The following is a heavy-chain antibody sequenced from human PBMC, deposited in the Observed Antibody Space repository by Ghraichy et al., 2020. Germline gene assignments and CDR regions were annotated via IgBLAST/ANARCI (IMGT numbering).Heavy chain of an antibody. CDR1: GGSISSYY. D-gene: IGHD3-3*01. CDR2: IYYSGST. Sequence: SQTLSLTCTVSGGSISSYYWSWIRQPPGKGLEWIGYIYYSGSTNYNPSLKSRVTISVDTSKNQFSLKLSSVTAADTAVYYCARSLTELWSGYYMGDSDYYYYYMDVWGKGTTVTVSS. V-gene: IGHV4-59*01. J-gene: IGHJ6*03. CDR3: ARSLTELWSGYYMGDSDYYYYYMDV.